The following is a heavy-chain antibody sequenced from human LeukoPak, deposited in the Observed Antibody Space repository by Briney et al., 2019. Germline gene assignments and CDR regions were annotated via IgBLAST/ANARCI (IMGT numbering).Heavy chain of an antibody. CDR1: GGSISSNTYY. J-gene: IGHJ6*03. CDR3: ARHGGSSSDFFYYYMDV. Sequence: PSETLSLTCTVSGGSISSNTYYWGWIRQPPEKGLEWIGSISYSGSTYYNPSLNSRVTISVDTSKNQFSLKLSSVTAADTAVYYCARHGGSSSDFFYYYMDVWGKGTTVTVSS. V-gene: IGHV4-39*01. D-gene: IGHD6-25*01. CDR2: ISYSGST.